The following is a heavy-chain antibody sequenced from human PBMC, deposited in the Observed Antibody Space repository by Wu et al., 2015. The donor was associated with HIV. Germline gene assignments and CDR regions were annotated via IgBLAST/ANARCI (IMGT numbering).Heavy chain of an antibody. CDR3: ASAQPLGFCSSTSCPMYFDY. D-gene: IGHD2-2*01. CDR2: IIPIFGTA. CDR1: GGTFSNYA. Sequence: QVQLVQSGAEVKKPGSSVKVSCKASGGTFSNYAISWVRQAPGQGLEWMGGIIPIFGTANYAQKFQGRVTISTDESTSTAYMELSSLRSEDTAVYYCASAQPLGFCSSTSCPMYFDYVGQGTLVTVSS. V-gene: IGHV1-69*05. J-gene: IGHJ4*02.